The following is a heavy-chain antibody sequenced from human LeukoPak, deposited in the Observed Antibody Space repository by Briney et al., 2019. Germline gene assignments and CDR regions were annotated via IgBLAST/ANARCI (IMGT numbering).Heavy chain of an antibody. CDR1: GYTFTSYG. J-gene: IGHJ5*02. V-gene: IGHV1-69*13. CDR3: ARDMDTMVRGVITNWFDP. Sequence: SVKVSCKASGYTFTSYGISWVRQAPGQGLEWMGGIIPIFGTANYAQKFQGRVTITADESTSTAYMELSSLRSEDTAVYYCARDMDTMVRGVITNWFDPWGQGTLVTVSS. CDR2: IIPIFGTA. D-gene: IGHD3-10*01.